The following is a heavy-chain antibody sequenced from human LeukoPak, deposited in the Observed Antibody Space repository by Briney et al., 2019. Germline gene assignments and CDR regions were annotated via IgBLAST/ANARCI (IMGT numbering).Heavy chain of an antibody. V-gene: IGHV4-4*07. CDR1: GGSISSYY. J-gene: IGHJ4*02. CDR3: AREGCSSTSCYTDY. Sequence: SETLSLTCTVSGGSISSYYWSWIRQPAGKGLEWIGRIYTSGSTNYNPSLKSRVTMSVDTPKSQLSLKLSSVTAADTAVYYCAREGCSSTSCYTDYWGQGTLVTVSS. CDR2: IYTSGST. D-gene: IGHD2-2*02.